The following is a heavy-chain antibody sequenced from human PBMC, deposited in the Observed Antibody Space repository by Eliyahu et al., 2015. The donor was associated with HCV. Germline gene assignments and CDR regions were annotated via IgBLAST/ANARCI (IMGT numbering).Heavy chain of an antibody. CDR2: IYYSGST. J-gene: IGHJ5*02. V-gene: IGHV4-31*03. D-gene: IGHD1-26*01. CDR1: GXSISXGGYX. CDR3: ARGLTSGSYRFYTEVGNWFDP. Sequence: QVQLQESGPGLVKPSQTLSLTCXXXGXSISXGGYXWXWIRQHPGKGLEWIGYIYYSGSTYYNPSLKSRVTISVDTSKNQFSLKLSSVTAADTAVYYCARGLTSGSYRFYTEVGNWFDPWGQGTLVTVSS.